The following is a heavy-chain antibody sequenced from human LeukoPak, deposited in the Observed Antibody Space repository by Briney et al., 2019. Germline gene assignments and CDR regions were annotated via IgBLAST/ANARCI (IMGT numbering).Heavy chain of an antibody. D-gene: IGHD4-23*01. J-gene: IGHJ3*02. Sequence: ASVKVSCKASGGTFSRHASSWVRQAPGQGLEWMGGIIPMFGTPNYAQKFQGRVTMTRDTSTSTVYMELSSLRSEDTAVYYCARVVGYGGNSGAFDIWGQGTMVTVSS. CDR1: GGTFSRHA. CDR3: ARVVGYGGNSGAFDI. CDR2: IIPMFGTP. V-gene: IGHV1-69*05.